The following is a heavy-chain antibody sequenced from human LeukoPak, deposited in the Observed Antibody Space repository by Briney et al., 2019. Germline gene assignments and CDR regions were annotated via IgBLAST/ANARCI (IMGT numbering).Heavy chain of an antibody. CDR2: TSYDGANK. V-gene: IGHV3-30-3*01. CDR3: VRDGWQSYGRFDY. D-gene: IGHD5-18*01. CDR1: GFTFSSYS. J-gene: IGHJ4*02. Sequence: GGSLRLSCAASGFTFSSYSMHWVRQAPGKGPEWVAITSYDGANKYYADSVKGRFTISRDNSQSTLYLQMNSLRPEDTAVYYCVRDGWQSYGRFDYWGQGTLVTVSS.